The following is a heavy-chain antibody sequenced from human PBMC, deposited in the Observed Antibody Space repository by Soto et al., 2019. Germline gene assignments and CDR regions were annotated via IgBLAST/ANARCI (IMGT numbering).Heavy chain of an antibody. J-gene: IGHJ4*02. V-gene: IGHV4-34*01. CDR1: GGSFSGYY. CDR3: ARGSDRMVRGVIYFDY. CDR2: INHSGGT. Sequence: QVQLQQWGAGLLKPSETLSLTCAVYGGSFSGYYWSWIRQPPGKGLEWIGEINHSGGTNYNTSLKSGVTISVDTSKNQFSPKLSSVTAADTAVYYCARGSDRMVRGVIYFDYWGQGTLVTFSS. D-gene: IGHD3-10*01.